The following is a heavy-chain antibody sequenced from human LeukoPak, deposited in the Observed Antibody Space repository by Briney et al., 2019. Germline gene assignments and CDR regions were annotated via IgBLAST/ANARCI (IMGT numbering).Heavy chain of an antibody. D-gene: IGHD3-22*01. J-gene: IGHJ3*02. V-gene: IGHV1-69*13. CDR1: GYTFTSYG. CDR3: ARDSGYYYDSSGRYDAFDI. CDR2: IIPIFGTA. Sequence: ASVKVSCKASGYTFTSYGISWVRQAPGQGLEWMGGIIPIFGTANYAQKFQGRVTITADESTSTAYMELSSLRSEDTAVYYCARDSGYYYDSSGRYDAFDIWGQGTMVTVSS.